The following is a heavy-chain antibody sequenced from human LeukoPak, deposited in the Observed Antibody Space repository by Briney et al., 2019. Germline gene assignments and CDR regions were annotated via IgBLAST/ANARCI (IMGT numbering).Heavy chain of an antibody. Sequence: GASVKVSCKASGYTFTGYYMHWVRQAPGQGLEWMGWINPNSGGTNYAQKFQGRVTMTRDTSIRTAYMELSRLRSDDTAVYCCARQGRLVVPGRRGWFDPWGEGTLVSVSS. CDR3: ARQGRLVVPGRRGWFDP. J-gene: IGHJ5*02. V-gene: IGHV1-2*02. CDR1: GYTFTGYY. D-gene: IGHD2-2*01. CDR2: INPNSGGT.